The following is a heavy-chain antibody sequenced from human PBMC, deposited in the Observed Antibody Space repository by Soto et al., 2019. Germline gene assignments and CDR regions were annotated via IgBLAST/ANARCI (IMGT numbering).Heavy chain of an antibody. Sequence: PGGSLRLSCVASGFDFSTYGMHWVRQAPGMGLEWVASIWSDGSNKYYPGSVQGRFTVSRDNSRNTLYLQMDSLSAEDTALYYCARQGRDSVNYYFDSWGHGTLVTVSS. J-gene: IGHJ4*01. V-gene: IGHV3-33*01. D-gene: IGHD3-16*01. CDR1: GFDFSTYG. CDR3: ARQGRDSVNYYFDS. CDR2: IWSDGSNK.